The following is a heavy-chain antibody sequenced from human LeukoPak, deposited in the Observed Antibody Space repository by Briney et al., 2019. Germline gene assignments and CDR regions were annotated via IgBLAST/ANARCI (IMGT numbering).Heavy chain of an antibody. D-gene: IGHD2-15*01. CDR2: INHSGST. CDR3: AVVVVGRKKNRFDP. Sequence: SETLSLTCAVYGGPFSGYYGSGLRQPPGKGLEGIGEINHSGSTNYNPSLKSRVTISVDTSTNQFSLKLSSVTAADTAVYYCAVVVVGRKKNRFDPWGQGPLVTVSS. CDR1: GGPFSGYY. J-gene: IGHJ5*02. V-gene: IGHV4-34*01.